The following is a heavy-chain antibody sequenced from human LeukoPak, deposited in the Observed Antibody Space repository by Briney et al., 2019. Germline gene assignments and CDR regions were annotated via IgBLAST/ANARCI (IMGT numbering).Heavy chain of an antibody. CDR2: ISGSGSTV. J-gene: IGHJ3*02. CDR3: TNFKPPAPDALDI. Sequence: PGGSLRLSCAASGFTFSTYSMNWVRQAPGKGLEWLSYISGSGSTVYYAGSVKGRFTISRDNAQNSVHLQMNSLSAEDTAVYYCTNFKPPAPDALDIWGQGTMITVSS. V-gene: IGHV3-48*01. D-gene: IGHD1-14*01. CDR1: GFTFSTYS.